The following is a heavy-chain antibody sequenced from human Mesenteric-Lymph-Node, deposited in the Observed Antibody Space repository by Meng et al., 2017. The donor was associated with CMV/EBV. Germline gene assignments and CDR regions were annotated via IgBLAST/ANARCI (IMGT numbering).Heavy chain of an antibody. Sequence: VPLQQCGPGLLNPSESLSLTCAVDGGSFSGYYWSWIRQPPGKGLEWIGEINHSGSTNYNPSLKSRVTISVDTSKNQFSLKLSSVTAADTAVYYCARHQRWLKSEGGFNYWGQGTLVTVSS. J-gene: IGHJ4*02. CDR2: INHSGST. D-gene: IGHD4-23*01. CDR3: ARHQRWLKSEGGFNY. V-gene: IGHV4-34*01. CDR1: GGSFSGYY.